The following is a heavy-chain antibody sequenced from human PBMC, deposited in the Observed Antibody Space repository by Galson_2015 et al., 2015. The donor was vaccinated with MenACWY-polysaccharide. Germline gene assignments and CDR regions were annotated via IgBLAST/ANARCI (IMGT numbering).Heavy chain of an antibody. J-gene: IGHJ4*02. D-gene: IGHD6-25*01. Sequence: CAISGDSVSSNNAAWNWIRQSPSRGLEWLGRTYYRSKWYKYYAASVKSRITINVDTSKNQFSLQLTSVTPEDTAMYYCASQGIAAAGVIDYWGQGTLVTVSS. CDR1: GDSVSSNNAA. CDR2: TYYRSKWYK. CDR3: ASQGIAAAGVIDY. V-gene: IGHV6-1*01.